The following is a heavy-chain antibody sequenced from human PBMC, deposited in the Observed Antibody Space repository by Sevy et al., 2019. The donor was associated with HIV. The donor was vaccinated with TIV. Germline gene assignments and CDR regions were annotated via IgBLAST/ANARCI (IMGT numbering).Heavy chain of an antibody. CDR2: IIPIFGTA. D-gene: IGHD3-22*01. Sequence: ASVKVSCKASGGTFSSYAISWVRQAAGQGLEWMGGIIPIFGTANYAQKFQGRVTITADKSTSTAYMELSSLRSEDTAVYYCARGKLSSGYVLDAFDIWGQGTMVTVSS. CDR3: ARGKLSSGYVLDAFDI. J-gene: IGHJ3*02. V-gene: IGHV1-69*06. CDR1: GGTFSSYA.